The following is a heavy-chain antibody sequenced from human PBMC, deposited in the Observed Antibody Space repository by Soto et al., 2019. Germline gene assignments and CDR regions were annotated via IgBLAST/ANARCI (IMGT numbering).Heavy chain of an antibody. CDR3: ARVISAAAGTFDY. Sequence: QVQLQESGPGLVKPSQTLSLTCTVSGGSVSSGGYYWSWIRQHPGKGLEWIGYFYYSGSTYYNPSLKRRVTISVDTSKNQFSLKLSSVTAADTAVYYCARVISAAAGTFDYWGQGTLVTVSS. V-gene: IGHV4-31*03. J-gene: IGHJ4*02. D-gene: IGHD6-13*01. CDR1: GGSVSSGGYY. CDR2: FYYSGST.